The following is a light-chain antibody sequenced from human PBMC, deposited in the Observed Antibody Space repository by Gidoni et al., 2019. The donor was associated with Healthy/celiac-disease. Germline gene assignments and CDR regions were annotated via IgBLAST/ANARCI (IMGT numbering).Light chain of an antibody. J-gene: IGKJ4*01. CDR2: GAS. CDR1: QSVSSN. CDR3: QQYNNWPPGLT. V-gene: IGKV3-15*01. Sequence: EIVMTQSPATLSVSPGERATLSCRASQSVSSNLAWYQQKPGQAPRLLIYGASTRATGIPARFSGSGSGTECTLTISSLQSEDFAGYYCQQYNNWPPGLTFXGXTKVEIK.